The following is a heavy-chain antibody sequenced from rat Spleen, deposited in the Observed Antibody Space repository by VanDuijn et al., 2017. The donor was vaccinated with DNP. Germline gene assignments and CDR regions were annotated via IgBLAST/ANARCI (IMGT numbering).Heavy chain of an antibody. CDR3: AKGPNYGGYADYFDY. V-gene: IGHV4-2*01. Sequence: EVQLVESGGGLVQPGRSLKLSCAASGFTFSSFAMAWVRQAPGKGLEWIGQIKKDSRTINYTPSLKDKFTISRDNAQNTLYLQMNKLGSEDTATYYCAKGPNYGGYADYFDYWGQGVMVTVSS. CDR2: IKKDSRTI. J-gene: IGHJ2*01. D-gene: IGHD1-11*01. CDR1: GFTFSSFA.